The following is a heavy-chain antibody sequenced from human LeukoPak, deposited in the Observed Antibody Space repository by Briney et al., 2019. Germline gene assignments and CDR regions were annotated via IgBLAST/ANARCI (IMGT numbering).Heavy chain of an antibody. D-gene: IGHD4-23*01. J-gene: IGHJ6*02. V-gene: IGHV1-69*01. Sequence: SVNVSCKASGGTFSSYAISWVRQALGQGLEWMGGIIPIFGTANYAQKFQGRVTITADESTSTAYMELSSLRSEDTAVYYCASHGGNPQGYYYGMDVWGQGTTVTVSS. CDR1: GGTFSSYA. CDR3: ASHGGNPQGYYYGMDV. CDR2: IIPIFGTA.